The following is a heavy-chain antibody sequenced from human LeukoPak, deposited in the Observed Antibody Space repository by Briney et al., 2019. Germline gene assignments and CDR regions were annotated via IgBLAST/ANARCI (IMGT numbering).Heavy chain of an antibody. J-gene: IGHJ4*02. D-gene: IGHD3-10*01. CDR2: FDPEGGET. CDR1: GYSLSELS. CDR3: ATLLWFGETSQFDY. Sequence: ASVKVSCKCAGYSLSELSIHWVRQAPGKGQEWMGGFDPEGGETIYSQKFQGRVNMPEDTSTETTYMELSSLRSEDTAVYYCATLLWFGETSQFDYWGQGPLVTVSS. V-gene: IGHV1-24*01.